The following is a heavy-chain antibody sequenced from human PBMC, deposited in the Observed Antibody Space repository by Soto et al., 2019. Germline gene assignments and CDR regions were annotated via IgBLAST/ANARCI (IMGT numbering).Heavy chain of an antibody. V-gene: IGHV3-9*01. J-gene: IGHJ4*02. CDR3: AKEGYCSGGSCYYFDY. D-gene: IGHD2-15*01. CDR2: ISWNSGSI. CDR1: GFTFDDYA. Sequence: PGGSLRLSCAASGFTFDDYAMHWVRQAPGKGLEWVSGISWNSGSIGYADSMKGRFTISRDNAKNSLYLQMNSLRAEDTTLYYCAKEGYCSGGSCYYFDYWGQGTLVTVSS.